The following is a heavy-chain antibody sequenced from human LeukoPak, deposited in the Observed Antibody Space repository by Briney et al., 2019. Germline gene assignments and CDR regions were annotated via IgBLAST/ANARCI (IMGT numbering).Heavy chain of an antibody. CDR3: ARVDTSMVIDY. J-gene: IGHJ4*02. D-gene: IGHD5-18*01. CDR1: AGSISSSSYY. CDR2: IYYSGST. Sequence: SETLSLTCTVSAGSISSSSYYWGWIRQPPGKGLEWIGSIYYSGSTSYNPSLKSRVTISVDTSKNQFSLKLSPVTAADTAVYYCARVDTSMVIDYWGQGTLVTVSS. V-gene: IGHV4-39*01.